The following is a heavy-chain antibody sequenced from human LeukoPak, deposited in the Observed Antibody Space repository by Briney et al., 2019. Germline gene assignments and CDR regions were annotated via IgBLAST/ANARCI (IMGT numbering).Heavy chain of an antibody. Sequence: ASVKVSCKASGGTFSSYAISWVRQAPGQGLEWMGGIIPIFGTANYAQKFQGRVTITADESTSTAYMELSSLRSKDTAVYYCARSSFVYDYVWGSYRYGAFDIWGQGTMVTVSS. CDR1: GGTFSSYA. V-gene: IGHV1-69*13. J-gene: IGHJ3*02. CDR3: ARSSFVYDYVWGSYRYGAFDI. D-gene: IGHD3-16*02. CDR2: IIPIFGTA.